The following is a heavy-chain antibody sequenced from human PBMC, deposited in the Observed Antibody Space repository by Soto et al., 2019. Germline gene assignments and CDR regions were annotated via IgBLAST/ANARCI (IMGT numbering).Heavy chain of an antibody. CDR3: ARSWGIAVAGTALGAFDI. J-gene: IGHJ3*02. CDR1: GYTFTGYY. Sequence: VASVKVSCKASGYTFTGYYMHWVRQAPGQGLEWMGWINPNSGGTNYAQKFQGWVTMTRDTSISTAYMELSRLRSDDTAVYYCARSWGIAVAGTALGAFDIWGQGTMVTVSS. CDR2: INPNSGGT. V-gene: IGHV1-2*04. D-gene: IGHD6-19*01.